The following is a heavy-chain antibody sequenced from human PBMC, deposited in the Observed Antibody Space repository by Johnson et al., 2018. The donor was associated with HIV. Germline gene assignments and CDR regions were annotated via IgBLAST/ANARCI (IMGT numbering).Heavy chain of an antibody. Sequence: QVQLVESGGGVVQPGRSLRLSCAASGFTFSSYGMHWVRQAPGKGLEWVAVISYDGSNKYYADSVKGRFTISRDNSKNTLYRQMNSLRAEDTAVYYCAKEGRDCTGGVCYSLAFDIWGQGTMVTVSS. CDR2: ISYDGSNK. J-gene: IGHJ3*02. V-gene: IGHV3-30*18. D-gene: IGHD2-8*02. CDR1: GFTFSSYG. CDR3: AKEGRDCTGGVCYSLAFDI.